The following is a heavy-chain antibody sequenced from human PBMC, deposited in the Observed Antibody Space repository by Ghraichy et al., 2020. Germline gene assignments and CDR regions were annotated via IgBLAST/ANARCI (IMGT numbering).Heavy chain of an antibody. CDR1: GFTFSSYA. Sequence: GGSLRLSCAASGFTFSSYAMSWVRQAPGKGLEWVSSIDGRGGSTFYADSVKGRFAISRDNANYILYLQMNSLRVEDTAIYYCAKSDTSNWYDPSRRNWFDPWGQGTLVTVSS. D-gene: IGHD6-13*01. CDR2: IDGRGGST. J-gene: IGHJ5*02. V-gene: IGHV3-23*01. CDR3: AKSDTSNWYDPSRRNWFDP.